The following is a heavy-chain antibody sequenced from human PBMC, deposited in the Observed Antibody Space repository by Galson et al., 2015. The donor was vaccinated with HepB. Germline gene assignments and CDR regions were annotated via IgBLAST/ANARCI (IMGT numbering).Heavy chain of an antibody. CDR1: GFTFSSYS. CDR3: ASGSGWYTYFDY. D-gene: IGHD6-19*01. CDR2: ISSNTNTI. V-gene: IGHV3-48*01. Sequence: SLRLSCAASGFTFSSYSMNWVRQAPGKGLEWVSYISSNTNTIYYADSVKGRFTISRDNAKNSLYLQMNSLRAEDTAVYYRASGSGWYTYFDYWGQGTLVTVSS. J-gene: IGHJ4*02.